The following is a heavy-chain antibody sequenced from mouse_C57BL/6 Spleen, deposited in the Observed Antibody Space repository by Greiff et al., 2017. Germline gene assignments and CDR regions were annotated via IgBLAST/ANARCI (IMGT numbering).Heavy chain of an antibody. V-gene: IGHV1-7*01. CDR2: INPSSGYT. CDR3: EREMNFDY. J-gene: IGHJ2*01. Sequence: VQLVESGAELAKPGASVKLSCKASGYTFTSYWMNWVKQRPGQGLEWIGYINPSSGYTKYNQKFKDKATLTADKSSSTAYMQLSSLTSEDSAVYYFEREMNFDYWGQGTTLTVSS. CDR1: GYTFTSYW.